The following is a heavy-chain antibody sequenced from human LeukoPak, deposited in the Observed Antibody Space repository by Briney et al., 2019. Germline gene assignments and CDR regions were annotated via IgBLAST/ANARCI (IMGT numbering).Heavy chain of an antibody. J-gene: IGHJ3*02. CDR3: ARLTGTTNMDAFDI. D-gene: IGHD1-7*01. Sequence: SETLSLTCTASGGSISSSNWWSWVRQPPGKGLEWIGEIYHSGSTNYNPSLKSRVTISVDKSKNQFSLKLSSVTAADTAVYYCARLTGTTNMDAFDIWGQGTMVTVSS. V-gene: IGHV4-4*02. CDR2: IYHSGST. CDR1: GGSISSSNW.